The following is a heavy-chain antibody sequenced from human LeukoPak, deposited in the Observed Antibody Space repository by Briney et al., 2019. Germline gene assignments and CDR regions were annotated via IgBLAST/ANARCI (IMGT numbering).Heavy chain of an antibody. Sequence: ASVKVSCKASGYTFTSYGISWVRQAPGQGLEWMGWISAYNGNTNYARKLQGRVTMTTDTSTSTAYMELRSLRSDDTAVYYCARASSSSSSVSFDYWGQGTLVTVSS. CDR2: ISAYNGNT. CDR3: ARASSSSSSVSFDY. V-gene: IGHV1-18*01. J-gene: IGHJ4*02. CDR1: GYTFTSYG. D-gene: IGHD6-6*01.